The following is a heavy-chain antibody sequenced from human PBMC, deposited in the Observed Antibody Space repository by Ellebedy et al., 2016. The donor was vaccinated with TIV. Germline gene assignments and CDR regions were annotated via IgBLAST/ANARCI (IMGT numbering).Heavy chain of an antibody. J-gene: IGHJ5*02. CDR2: IIPIFGTA. V-gene: IGHV1-69*05. Sequence: SVKVSCXASGGTFSSYAISWVRQAPGQGLEWMGGIIPIFGTANYAQKFQGRVTMTRNTSISTAYMELSRLRSDDTAVYYCARDIVVVPARVWFDPWGQGTLVTVSS. CDR3: ARDIVVVPARVWFDP. CDR1: GGTFSSYA. D-gene: IGHD2-2*01.